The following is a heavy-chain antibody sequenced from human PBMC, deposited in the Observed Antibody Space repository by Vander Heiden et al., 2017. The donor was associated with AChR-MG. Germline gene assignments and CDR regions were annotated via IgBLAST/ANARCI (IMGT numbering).Heavy chain of an antibody. CDR2: ISVSGART. CDR3: AKPGRHGYPTWRQYHLDF. D-gene: IGHD5-18*01. J-gene: IGHJ4*02. CDR1: GFTFNDHA. V-gene: IGHV3-23*01. Sequence: EAQLLESGGGWVQQGGYLRVACVGSGFTFNDHAMTWVRQAPGKGLEWVSAISVSGARTYYADSVKGRFTISRDNSKNTLFLQMNSLRAEDTAIYYCAKPGRHGYPTWRQYHLDFWGQGTLVIVS.